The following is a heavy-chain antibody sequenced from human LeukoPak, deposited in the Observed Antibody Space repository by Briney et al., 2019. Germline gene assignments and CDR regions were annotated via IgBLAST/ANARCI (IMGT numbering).Heavy chain of an antibody. Sequence: KPSETLSLTCTVSGGSIRTYYWSWIRQPPGKGLEWIGYIYHSGSTNYNPSLKSRVTISVDTSKNQFSLKLTSVTAADTAVYYCARDRGDYADYWGQGTLVTASS. CDR3: ARDRGDYADY. V-gene: IGHV4-59*01. CDR2: IYHSGST. CDR1: GGSIRTYY. J-gene: IGHJ4*02.